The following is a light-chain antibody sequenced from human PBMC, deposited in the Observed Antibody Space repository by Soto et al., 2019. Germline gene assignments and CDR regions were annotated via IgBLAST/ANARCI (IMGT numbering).Light chain of an antibody. CDR3: QQYNTYST. CDR1: QNIRNW. J-gene: IGKJ5*01. CDR2: DAS. Sequence: DLQMTQSPSTLSASVGASVTITCRASQNIRNWLAWYQQKPGKAPNPLIYDASSLKSGVPARFTVSGSGTEFTLPISSLQPDDFATDDCQQYNTYSTFGQGTRLEIK. V-gene: IGKV1-5*01.